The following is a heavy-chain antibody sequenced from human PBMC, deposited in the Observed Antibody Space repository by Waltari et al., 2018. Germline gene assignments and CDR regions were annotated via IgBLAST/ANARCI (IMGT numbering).Heavy chain of an antibody. CDR3: ATALGDRSSASRAFDI. J-gene: IGHJ3*02. V-gene: IGHV1-69-2*01. D-gene: IGHD3-10*01. CDR1: GYTFTDYY. CDR2: VDPEDGET. Sequence: EVQLLQSGTELKKPGTTVNISCPVYGYTFTDYYIHWVQQAPGKGPHWMGLVDPEDGETIYAEKFQGRVTITADTSTDTAYMELSSLRSEDTAVYYCATALGDRSSASRAFDIWGLGTMITVSS.